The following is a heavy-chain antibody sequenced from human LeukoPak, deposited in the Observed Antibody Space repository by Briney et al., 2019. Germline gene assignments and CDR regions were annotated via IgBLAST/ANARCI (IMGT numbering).Heavy chain of an antibody. CDR1: GGTFSSYA. Sequence: ASVTVSCKASGGTFSSYAISWVRQAPGQGLEWMGRIIPILGIANYAQKFQGRVTITADKSTSTAYMELSSLRSEDTAVYYCARDVNDYGDYWFDPWGQGTLVTVSS. D-gene: IGHD4-17*01. J-gene: IGHJ5*02. CDR2: IIPILGIA. V-gene: IGHV1-69*04. CDR3: ARDVNDYGDYWFDP.